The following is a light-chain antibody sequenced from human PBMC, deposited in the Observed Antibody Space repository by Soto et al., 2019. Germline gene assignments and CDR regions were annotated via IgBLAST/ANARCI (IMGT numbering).Light chain of an antibody. CDR2: AAS. V-gene: IGKV1-39*01. Sequence: QRSQCPYSLCASVGDRVTITCGASQSIRSYLNWYQQKPGKAPKLLIYAASSLQSGVPSRFSGSGSGTDFTLTISSLPPEDFAPYYCQPRYSTPWTFGQGTKVDI. CDR3: QPRYSTPWT. J-gene: IGKJ1*01. CDR1: QSIRSY.